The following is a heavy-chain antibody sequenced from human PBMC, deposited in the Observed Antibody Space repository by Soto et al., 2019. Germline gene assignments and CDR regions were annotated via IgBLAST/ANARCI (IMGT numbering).Heavy chain of an antibody. CDR3: TKQNIEHSSGSYP. CDR2: IKPDGSQK. Sequence: GGSLRLSCAASGVTFRSYGMSWVRQAPGKGLEWVANIKPDGSQKWYVDSVKGRFTISRDNAKNSLYLQVNSLRDEDTAVYYCTKQNIEHSSGSYPWRQGILVTVSS. J-gene: IGHJ5*02. V-gene: IGHV3-7*02. CDR1: GVTFRSYG. D-gene: IGHD6-25*01.